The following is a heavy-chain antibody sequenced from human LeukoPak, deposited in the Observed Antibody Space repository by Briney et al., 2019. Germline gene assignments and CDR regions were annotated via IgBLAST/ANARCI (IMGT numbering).Heavy chain of an antibody. CDR3: ARGCSGGSCFGDFDY. J-gene: IGHJ4*02. CDR2: ISGSGGDR. CDR1: GFTFGSYA. V-gene: IGHV3-23*01. D-gene: IGHD2-15*01. Sequence: PGGSLRLSCAASGFTFGSYAMSWVRQAPGKGLEWVSSISGSGGDRYYAESVKGRFTISRDNAKNSLFLQMNSLRDEDTAVYYCARGCSGGSCFGDFDYWGQGTLGTVSS.